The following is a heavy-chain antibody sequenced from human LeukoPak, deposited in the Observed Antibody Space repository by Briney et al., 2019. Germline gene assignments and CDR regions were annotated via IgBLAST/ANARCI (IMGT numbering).Heavy chain of an antibody. Sequence: ATVKISCKVSGYTFTDYYMHWVQQAPGKGLEWMGLFDPENGETIYAEKFQGRVTITADTSTDTAYMELSSLRSEDTAVYYCRLGSDMTTVTTVPLDAFDIWGQGTMVTVSS. D-gene: IGHD4-17*01. V-gene: IGHV1-69-2*01. CDR3: RLGSDMTTVTTVPLDAFDI. CDR1: GYTFTDYY. CDR2: FDPENGET. J-gene: IGHJ3*02.